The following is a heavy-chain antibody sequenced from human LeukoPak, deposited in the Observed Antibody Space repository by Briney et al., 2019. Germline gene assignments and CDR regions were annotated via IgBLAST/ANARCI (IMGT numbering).Heavy chain of an antibody. CDR1: GFSFTTAW. CDR3: ARVDLMGRTWGLDY. D-gene: IGHD3-16*01. J-gene: IGHJ4*02. V-gene: IGHV3-48*04. Sequence: PGGSLRLSCAASGFSFTTAWMVWVRQAPGKGLEWVSYISTSGGTIYYADSVKGRFTISRDNAKNSLYLQMISLRVEDTAVYFCARVDLMGRTWGLDYWGQGTLLTVSS. CDR2: ISTSGGTI.